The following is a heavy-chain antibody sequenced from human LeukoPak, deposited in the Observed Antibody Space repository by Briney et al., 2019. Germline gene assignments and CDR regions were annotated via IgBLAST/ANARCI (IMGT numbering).Heavy chain of an antibody. Sequence: GGSLRLSCAASGFTFSSYGMHWVRQAPGKGLEWVAVISYDGSNKYYADSVKGRFTISRDNSKNTLYLQMNSLRAEDTAVYYCAKDRITMIVVAQLDYWGQGTLVTVSS. V-gene: IGHV3-30*18. CDR1: GFTFSSYG. D-gene: IGHD3-22*01. J-gene: IGHJ4*02. CDR3: AKDRITMIVVAQLDY. CDR2: ISYDGSNK.